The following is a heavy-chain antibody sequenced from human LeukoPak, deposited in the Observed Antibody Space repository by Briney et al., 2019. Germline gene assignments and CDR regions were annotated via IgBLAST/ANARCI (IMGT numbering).Heavy chain of an antibody. CDR3: ARGSPTTVIPYYYYFMDV. J-gene: IGHJ6*03. CDR1: GYTFTSYY. CDR2: INPSGGGT. V-gene: IGHV1-2*02. D-gene: IGHD4-17*01. Sequence: ASVKVSCKASGYTFTSYYMHWVRQAPGQGLEWMGIINPSGGGTNYAQKFQGRVTMTRDTSISTAYMELSRLRYDDTAVYYCARGSPTTVIPYYYYFMDVWGKGTTVTVSS.